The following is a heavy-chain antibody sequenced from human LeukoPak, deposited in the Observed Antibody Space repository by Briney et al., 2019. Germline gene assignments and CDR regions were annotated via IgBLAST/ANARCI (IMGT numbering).Heavy chain of an antibody. CDR2: IWYDGSNK. CDR3: ATDQDDFWSGITYYYYGMEV. J-gene: IGHJ6*02. V-gene: IGHV3-33*01. D-gene: IGHD3-3*01. CDR1: GFTFSSYG. Sequence: GRSLRLSCAACGFTFSSYGMHWVRHAPGKGLEGGAVIWYDGSNKYYADSVRGRFTISRDNSKNTLYLQMNSLRAEDTALYYCATDQDDFWSGITYYYYGMEVWGQGTTVTVSS.